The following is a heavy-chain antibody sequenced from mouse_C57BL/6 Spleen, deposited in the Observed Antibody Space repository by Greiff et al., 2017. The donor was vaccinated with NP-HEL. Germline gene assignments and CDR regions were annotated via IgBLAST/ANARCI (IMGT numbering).Heavy chain of an antibody. CDR2: IYPSDSET. Sequence: QVQLQQPGAELVRPGSSVKLSCKASGYTFTSYWMDWVKQRPGQGLEWIGNIYPSDSETHYNQKFKDKATLTVDKSSSTAYMQLSSLTSEDSAVYYCARSITTVVATDYFDYWGQGTTLTVSS. V-gene: IGHV1-61*01. CDR3: ARSITTVVATDYFDY. J-gene: IGHJ2*01. D-gene: IGHD1-1*01. CDR1: GYTFTSYW.